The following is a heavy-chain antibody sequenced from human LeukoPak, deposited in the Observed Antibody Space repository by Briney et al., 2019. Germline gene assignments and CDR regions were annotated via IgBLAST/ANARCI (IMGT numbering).Heavy chain of an antibody. J-gene: IGHJ4*02. CDR1: GFTFSSYS. CDR2: ISSSSSYI. Sequence: GGSLRLSCAASGFTFSSYSMNWVRQAPGKGLEWVSSISSSSSYIYYADSVKGRFTISRDNAKNSLYLQMNSLRAEDTAVYYCARAKVVVIPTVDYWGQGTLVTVSS. V-gene: IGHV3-21*01. D-gene: IGHD3-22*01. CDR3: ARAKVVVIPTVDY.